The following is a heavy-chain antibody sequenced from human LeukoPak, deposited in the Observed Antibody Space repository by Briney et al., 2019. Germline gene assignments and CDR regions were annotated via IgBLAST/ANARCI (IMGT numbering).Heavy chain of an antibody. Sequence: SETLSLTCSVSGGSISSNYWSWIRQPPGKALEWIGYIYYSGSTNYNPSLKSRVTISVGTSKNQFSLKLSSVTAADTAIYYRARMYYYGSGPEEIDYWGQGTMVTVSS. CDR3: ARMYYYGSGPEEIDY. V-gene: IGHV4-59*01. J-gene: IGHJ3*01. D-gene: IGHD3-10*01. CDR1: GGSISSNY. CDR2: IYYSGST.